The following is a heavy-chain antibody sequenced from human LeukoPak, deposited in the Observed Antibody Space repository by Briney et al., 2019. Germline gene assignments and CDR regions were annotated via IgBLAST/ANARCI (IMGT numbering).Heavy chain of an antibody. CDR3: ASSLSSGWGPVDDY. CDR1: GFTFSSYE. J-gene: IGHJ4*02. V-gene: IGHV3-48*03. Sequence: GGSLRLSCAASGFTFSSYEMNWVRQAPGKGLEWVSYINPGGSNRFYAGSVRGRFTISRDDAKKSVYLQMNSLRAEDTAVYYCASSLSSGWGPVDDYWGQGIMVTVSS. D-gene: IGHD6-19*01. CDR2: INPGGSNR.